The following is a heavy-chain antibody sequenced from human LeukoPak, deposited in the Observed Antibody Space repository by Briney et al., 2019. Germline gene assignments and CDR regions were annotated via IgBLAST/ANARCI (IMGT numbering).Heavy chain of an antibody. CDR1: GGSISSYY. V-gene: IGHV4-4*09. CDR2: IYTSGST. CDR3: ARLVAGLGAYYFDY. D-gene: IGHD6-19*01. J-gene: IGHJ4*02. Sequence: SETLSLTCTVSGGSISSYYWSWIRQPPGKGLEWIGYIYTSGSTNYNPSLKSRVTISVDTSKNQFSLRLSSVTAADTAVYYCARLVAGLGAYYFDYWGQGTLVTVSS.